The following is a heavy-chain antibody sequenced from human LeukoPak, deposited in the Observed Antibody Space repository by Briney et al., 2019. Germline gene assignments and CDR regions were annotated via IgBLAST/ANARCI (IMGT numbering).Heavy chain of an antibody. Sequence: SQTLSLTCXISGDSVSXXXXXXXXXRXXXXXXXXXXXRXYYXXKWYNDYAVSVKSRXTINPDTSKNQFSLQLNSVTPEDTAVYYCARGPAFLRYFDYWGQGTLVTVSS. J-gene: IGHJ4*02. CDR3: ARGPAFLRYFDY. CDR2: XYYXXKWYN. CDR1: GDSVSXXXXX. V-gene: IGHV6-1*01.